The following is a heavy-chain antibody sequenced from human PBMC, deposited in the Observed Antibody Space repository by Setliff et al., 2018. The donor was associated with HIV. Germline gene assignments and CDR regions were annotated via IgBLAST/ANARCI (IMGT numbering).Heavy chain of an antibody. Sequence: SETLSLTCVVYGGSLSGYYWSWVRQSPGRGLEWIGEINQSGNTNFNPSLKSRLIISVDTSKSQFSLKLTSVTAADTALYYCAREGGQGYSGSGSFYHRNFDLWGRGTLVTVSS. V-gene: IGHV4-34*01. CDR3: AREGGQGYSGSGSFYHRNFDL. D-gene: IGHD3-10*01. J-gene: IGHJ2*01. CDR2: INQSGNT. CDR1: GGSLSGYY.